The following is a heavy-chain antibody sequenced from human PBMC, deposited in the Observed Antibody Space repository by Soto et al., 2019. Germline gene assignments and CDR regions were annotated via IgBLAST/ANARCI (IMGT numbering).Heavy chain of an antibody. J-gene: IGHJ6*02. CDR1: GDTFKNCV. CDR3: PAELGFGKLSVV. Sequence: QVQVVQSGVEVRRPGSSVKVSCKASGDTFKNCVISWVRQAPGQGLEWMGGIIPLFGTTDFAKRFQGRLTITTDESTTTAYMDLSRLRSEDTATYYCPAELGFGKLSVVWGQGTTVIVSS. CDR2: IIPLFGTT. V-gene: IGHV1-69*01. D-gene: IGHD3-10*01.